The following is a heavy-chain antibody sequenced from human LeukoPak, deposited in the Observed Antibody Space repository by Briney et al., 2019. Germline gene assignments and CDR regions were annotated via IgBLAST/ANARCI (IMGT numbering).Heavy chain of an antibody. D-gene: IGHD6-19*01. V-gene: IGHV3-33*01. J-gene: IGHJ4*02. CDR3: ARDGTGSNSGWYIH. CDR1: GFTFSSHG. CDR2: IWYDGSNK. Sequence: VQPGRSLRLSCAASGFTFSSHGMHWVRQAPGKGLEWVAVIWYDGSNKYYADSVKGRFTISRDNSKNTLYLQMNSLRAEDTAVYYCARDGTGSNSGWYIHWGQGALVTVSS.